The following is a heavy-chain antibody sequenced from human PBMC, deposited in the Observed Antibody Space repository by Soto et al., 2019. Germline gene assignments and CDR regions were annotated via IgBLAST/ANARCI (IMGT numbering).Heavy chain of an antibody. CDR2: IYHSGST. CDR1: GYSISSGYY. J-gene: IGHJ3*02. V-gene: IGHV4-38-2*01. Sequence: SETLSLTCAVSGYSISSGYYWGWIRQPPGKGLEWIGSIYHSGSTYYNPSLKSRVTISVDTSKNQFSLKLSSVTAADTAVYYCARGGDCGGNSDAFDIWGQGTMVTVSS. CDR3: ARGGDCGGNSDAFDI. D-gene: IGHD2-21*02.